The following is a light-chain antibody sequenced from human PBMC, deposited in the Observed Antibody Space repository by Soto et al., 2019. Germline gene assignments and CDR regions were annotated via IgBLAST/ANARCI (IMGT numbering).Light chain of an antibody. CDR2: AAS. CDR1: QTMSSF. Sequence: DLQMTQSPSSLSASVGDRVTITCRASQTMSSFLNWYQHKPGKAPKLLIYAASSLQSGVPSRFSGSGSGTDFTLTITSLQPEDFATYYCQQSYSTSWTFGQGTQVEIK. CDR3: QQSYSTSWT. J-gene: IGKJ1*01. V-gene: IGKV1-39*01.